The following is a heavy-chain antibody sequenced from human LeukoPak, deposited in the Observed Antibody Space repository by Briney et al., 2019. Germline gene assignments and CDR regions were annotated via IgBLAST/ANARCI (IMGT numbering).Heavy chain of an antibody. V-gene: IGHV1-46*01. CDR3: ARIRDGYNDAYDL. J-gene: IGHJ3*01. Sequence: GASVKVSCKASGYTFTDSYVHWVRQAPGQVLEWMGLIDPDGGNTNYAQNFQGRVTLTRDTSTSTLYMELSSLRSEDTAIYYCARIRDGYNDAYDLWDQGTVVTVPS. D-gene: IGHD5-24*01. CDR2: IDPDGGNT. CDR1: GYTFTDSY.